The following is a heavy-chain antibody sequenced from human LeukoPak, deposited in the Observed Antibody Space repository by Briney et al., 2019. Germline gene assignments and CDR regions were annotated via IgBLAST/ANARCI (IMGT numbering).Heavy chain of an antibody. CDR3: ARGGMTAIRSGAFDI. Sequence: GGSLRLSCAVSGLTFSSYDMNWVRQAPGKGLEWVSSLTTDSRYIYYADSVKGRFTISRDNAKNSLYLEMNNLRAEDTAVYYCARGGMTAIRSGAFDIWGQGTKVTVSS. V-gene: IGHV3-21*01. CDR2: LTTDSRYI. D-gene: IGHD2-21*02. J-gene: IGHJ3*02. CDR1: GLTFSSYD.